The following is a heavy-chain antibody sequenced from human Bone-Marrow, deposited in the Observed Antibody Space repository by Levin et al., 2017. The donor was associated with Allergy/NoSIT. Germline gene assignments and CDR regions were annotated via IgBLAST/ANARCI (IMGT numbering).Heavy chain of an antibody. D-gene: IGHD3-16*01. CDR3: TGFGTFEIPGVFGD. CDR1: GFTLSLYE. V-gene: IGHV3-48*03. Sequence: GGSLRLSCAASGFTLSLYEMNWVRQAPGKGLEWVAYISSTGSITHYRDSVKGRFTVSRDNAKSSVFLQMNSLRGEDTAVYYCTGFGTFEIPGVFGDWGQGSLVTVS. J-gene: IGHJ4*01. CDR2: ISSTGSIT.